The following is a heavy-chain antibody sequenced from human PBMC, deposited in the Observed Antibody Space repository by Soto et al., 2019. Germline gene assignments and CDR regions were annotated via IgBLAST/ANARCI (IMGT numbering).Heavy chain of an antibody. Sequence: SETPPLTFTVSGDSMSDYYWTWIRQPPGKGLEWIGYVYQSGDTNYNPSLKSRVTMSMDASENQFSLTLTSVTAAGTALYYCARVKNWAEFDYWGQGALVTVSS. V-gene: IGHV4-59*01. CDR2: VYQSGDT. CDR3: ARVKNWAEFDY. J-gene: IGHJ4*02. D-gene: IGHD7-27*01. CDR1: GDSMSDYY.